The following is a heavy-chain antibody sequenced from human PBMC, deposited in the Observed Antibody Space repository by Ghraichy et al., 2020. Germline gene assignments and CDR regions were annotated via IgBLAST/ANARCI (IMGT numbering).Heavy chain of an antibody. V-gene: IGHV3-7*03. CDR1: GFTFSSYW. CDR3: ARDRDIVAGPEDYGMDV. D-gene: IGHD5-12*01. J-gene: IGHJ6*02. Sequence: LSLTCAASGFTFSSYWMSWVRQAPGKGLEWVANIKQDGSEKYYVDSVKGRFIISRDNAKNSLYLQMNSLRAEDTAVYYCARDRDIVAGPEDYGMDVWGQGTTVTVSS. CDR2: IKQDGSEK.